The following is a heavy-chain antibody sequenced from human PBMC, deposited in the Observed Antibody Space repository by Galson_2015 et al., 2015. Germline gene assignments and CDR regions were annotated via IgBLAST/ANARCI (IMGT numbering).Heavy chain of an antibody. D-gene: IGHD5-12*01. CDR2: INHRGST. J-gene: IGHJ2*01. Sequence: ETLSLTCAVYGGSFSGYYWSWIRQPPGKGLEWIGDINHRGSTNYNPSLKSRVTISADTSKNQLSLKVSSVTAADTAVYYCARGLNVYSGYDYWYFDLWGRGTLVTVFS. CDR3: ARGLNVYSGYDYWYFDL. V-gene: IGHV4-34*01. CDR1: GGSFSGYY.